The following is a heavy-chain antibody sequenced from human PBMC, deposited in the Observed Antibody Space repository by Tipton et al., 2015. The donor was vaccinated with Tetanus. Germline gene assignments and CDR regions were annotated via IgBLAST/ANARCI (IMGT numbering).Heavy chain of an antibody. D-gene: IGHD3-10*01. J-gene: IGHJ6*02. CDR1: AITFSTYA. V-gene: IGHV3-23*01. Sequence: FLRLSCVDSAITFSTYAMSWVRQAPGKGLEWVSGISRSGGSTYYADSVKGRFTISRDNSQRTLFLQMSSLRAEDTAVYFCANMDTYFYHGRDVWGQGTTVTVSS. CDR2: ISRSGGST. CDR3: ANMDTYFYHGRDV.